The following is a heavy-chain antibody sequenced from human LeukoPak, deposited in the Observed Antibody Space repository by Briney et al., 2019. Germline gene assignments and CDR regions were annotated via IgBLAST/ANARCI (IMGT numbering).Heavy chain of an antibody. CDR3: AKLFYGDYGDGGDY. CDR2: ISGSGGST. CDR1: GFTFSSYA. J-gene: IGHJ4*02. Sequence: GGSLRLSCAAPGFTFSSYAMSWVRQAPGKGLEWVSAISGSGGSTYYADSVKGRFTISRDNSKNTLYLQMNSLRAEDTAVYYCAKLFYGDYGDGGDYWGQGTLVTVSS. D-gene: IGHD4-17*01. V-gene: IGHV3-23*01.